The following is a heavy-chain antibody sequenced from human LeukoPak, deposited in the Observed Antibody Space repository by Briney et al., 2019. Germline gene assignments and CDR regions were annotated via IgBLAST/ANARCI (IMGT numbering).Heavy chain of an antibody. V-gene: IGHV3-66*01. CDR2: IYSGGST. J-gene: IGHJ4*02. D-gene: IGHD3-9*01. CDR3: ARGGVLRYFDWLLYDPAPFDY. Sequence: PPGGSLRLSCAASGFTVSSNYMSWVRQAPGKGLEWVSVIYSGGSTYYADSVKGRFTISRDNSKNTLYLQMNSLRAEDTAVYYCARGGVLRYFDWLLYDPAPFDYWGQGTLVTVSS. CDR1: GFTVSSNY.